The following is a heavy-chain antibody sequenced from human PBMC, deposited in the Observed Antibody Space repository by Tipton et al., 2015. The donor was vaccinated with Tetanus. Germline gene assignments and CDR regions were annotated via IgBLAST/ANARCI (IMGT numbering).Heavy chain of an antibody. V-gene: IGHV4-31*03. CDR3: ARDQARGARGWNYFDY. Sequence: GLVKPSQTLSLTCTVSGGSISSGGYYWSWIRQHLGKGLEWIGDIYYSGSTYYNPSLKSRVTISVDTSKNQFSLKLNSVTAADTAVYYCARDQARGARGWNYFDYWGQGTLVTVSS. CDR2: IYYSGST. CDR1: GGSISSGGYY. J-gene: IGHJ4*02. D-gene: IGHD1-26*01.